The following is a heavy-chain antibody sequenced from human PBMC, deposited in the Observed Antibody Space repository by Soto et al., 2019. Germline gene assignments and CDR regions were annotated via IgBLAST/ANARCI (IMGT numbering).Heavy chain of an antibody. V-gene: IGHV4-31*03. CDR1: GGSVNRDTYY. CDR2: IFYDGTT. CDR3: AIEEAMIISGLLAL. Sequence: SPNLSLTCTFSGGSVNRDTYYWNLIRQHPGKGLEWIGYIFYDGTTYYNPSLKSRVSISVDTSQNQFSLKVNSMTAADTAVYYCAIEEAMIISGLLALWAQGT. J-gene: IGHJ4*02. D-gene: IGHD5-18*01.